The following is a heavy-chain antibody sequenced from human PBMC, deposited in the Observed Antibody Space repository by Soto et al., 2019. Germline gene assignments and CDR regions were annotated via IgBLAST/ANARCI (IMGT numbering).Heavy chain of an antibody. CDR1: GGTFSSYA. D-gene: IGHD1-26*01. J-gene: IGHJ5*02. CDR2: IIPIFGTA. Sequence: QVQLVQSGAEVKKPGSSVKVSCKASGGTFSSYAISWVRQAPGQGLEWMGGIIPIFGTANYAQKFQGRVTITADESTSTDYMELSSLRSEDTAVYYCARIKWELLGRNWFDPWGQGTLVTVSS. CDR3: ARIKWELLGRNWFDP. V-gene: IGHV1-69*01.